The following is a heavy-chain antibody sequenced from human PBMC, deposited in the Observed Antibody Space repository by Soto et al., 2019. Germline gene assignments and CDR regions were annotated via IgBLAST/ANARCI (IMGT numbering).Heavy chain of an antibody. V-gene: IGHV1-69*01. CDR3: ARDLGYCSSTSCQDNWFDP. Sequence: QVQVVQSGAEVKKPGSSVKVSCKASGGTFSSYAISWVRQAPGQGLEWMGGIIPIFGTANYAQKFEGRVTITADESTSTAYMELSSLRSEDTAVYYCARDLGYCSSTSCQDNWFDPWGQGTLVTVSS. J-gene: IGHJ5*02. CDR1: GGTFSSYA. D-gene: IGHD2-2*03. CDR2: IIPIFGTA.